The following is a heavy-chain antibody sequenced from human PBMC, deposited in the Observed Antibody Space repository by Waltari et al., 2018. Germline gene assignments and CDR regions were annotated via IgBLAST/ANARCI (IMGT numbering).Heavy chain of an antibody. CDR2: IYSDGSTT. D-gene: IGHD1-26*01. CDR3: TREGRREGGY. V-gene: IGHV3-74*03. CDR1: GFTFSNYW. J-gene: IGHJ1*01. Sequence: GGSLRLSCAGSGFTFSNYWMDWVRQAPGKGLVWVSRIYSDGSTTMYADSVKGRFTISRDNAKNTLYLQMNSLRGEDSAVYYCTREGRREGGYWGQGTLVTVAS.